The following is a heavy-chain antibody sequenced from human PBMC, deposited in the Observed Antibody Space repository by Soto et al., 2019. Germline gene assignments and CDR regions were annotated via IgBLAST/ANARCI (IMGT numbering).Heavy chain of an antibody. J-gene: IGHJ4*02. D-gene: IGHD4-17*01. CDR3: ASSGYWLIVTTVPYYFDY. Sequence: QVHLQQWGAGLLKPSETLSLTCAVYGGSFSGYYWSWIRQPPGKGLEWIGEINHSGSTNYNPSLKSRVTISADTSKNQFTLKLSSVTAADTAVYYCASSGYWLIVTTVPYYFDYWGQGTLVTVSS. CDR2: INHSGST. CDR1: GGSFSGYY. V-gene: IGHV4-34*01.